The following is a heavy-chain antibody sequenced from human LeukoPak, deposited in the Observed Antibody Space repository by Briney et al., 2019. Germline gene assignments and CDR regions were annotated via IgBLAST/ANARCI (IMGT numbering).Heavy chain of an antibody. CDR2: VFNSVRT. CDR1: GGSMTTHH. J-gene: IGHJ4*02. CDR3: TTIKRGNIFGYFDF. V-gene: IGHV4-59*11. D-gene: IGHD5-18*01. Sequence: SETLSLTCTVSGGSMTTHHWNWVRQTPGKGRGWVGYVFNSVRTKENPTLKRRVTLSADTSKTQLSLRLSSVTAADTAVYYCTTIKRGNIFGYFDFWGQGILVTVSS.